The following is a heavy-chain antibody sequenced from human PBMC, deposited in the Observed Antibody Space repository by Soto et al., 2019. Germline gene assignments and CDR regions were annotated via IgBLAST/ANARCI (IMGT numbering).Heavy chain of an antibody. CDR2: IYNRGST. J-gene: IGHJ3*01. Sequence: QVQLQESGPGLVKPSETLSVPWTVSGGSIPSYYWSWIRRPPGKGLECIGYIYNRGSTTYNPSLKSRVTISLDTSTNQLSLRLTSVTAADTAVDYCSRPTGGHYAFDLWGRGTMVTVSS. CDR3: SRPTGGHYAFDL. V-gene: IGHV4-4*08. CDR1: GGSIPSYY.